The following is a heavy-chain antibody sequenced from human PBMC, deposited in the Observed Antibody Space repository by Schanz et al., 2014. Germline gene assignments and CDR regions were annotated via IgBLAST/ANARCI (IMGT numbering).Heavy chain of an antibody. D-gene: IGHD3-16*01. V-gene: IGHV3-11*01. J-gene: IGHJ5*01. CDR2: MSGSGSTA. Sequence: QVQLVDSGGGLVKPGGSLRLSCAASGFTFSDYYMTWIRQAPGKGLEWVSGMSGSGSTADYADSVKGRFTISRDNSRKTLYLQMNSLRADDTAVYYCAKDLYNYGIFDSWGQGTLVTVSS. CDR1: GFTFSDYY. CDR3: AKDLYNYGIFDS.